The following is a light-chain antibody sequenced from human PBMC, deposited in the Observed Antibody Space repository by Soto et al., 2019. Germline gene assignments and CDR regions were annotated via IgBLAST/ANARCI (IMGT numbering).Light chain of an antibody. CDR3: SSYAASNNFYFV. CDR2: EVT. Sequence: QSALTQPPPASGAPGQSGTISCPGTRRDVVGYHYVSWYQQYPGRAPKLMIYEVTKRPSGVPDRFSGSKSGNTASLTVSGLQAEDEADYYCSSYAASNNFYFVFGGGTQLTVL. CDR1: RRDVVGYHY. J-gene: IGLJ3*02. V-gene: IGLV2-8*01.